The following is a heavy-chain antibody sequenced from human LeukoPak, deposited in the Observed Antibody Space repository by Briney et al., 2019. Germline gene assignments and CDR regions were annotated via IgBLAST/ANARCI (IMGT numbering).Heavy chain of an antibody. CDR1: GYTFTSYY. V-gene: IGHV1-46*01. CDR2: INPSGGST. CDR3: ARRDITMVRGVTEYYYYYYMDV. Sequence: WASVKVSCKASGYTFTSYYMHWVRQAPGQGLEWMGIINPSGGSTSYAQKFQGRVTMTRDTSTSTVYMELSSLRSEDTAVYYCARRDITMVRGVTEYYYYYYMDVWGKGTTVTISS. D-gene: IGHD3-10*01. J-gene: IGHJ6*03.